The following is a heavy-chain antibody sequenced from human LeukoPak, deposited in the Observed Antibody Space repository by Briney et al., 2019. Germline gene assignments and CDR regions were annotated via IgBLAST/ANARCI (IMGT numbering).Heavy chain of an antibody. CDR3: AIDWGTVPAAIDC. D-gene: IGHD2-2*01. CDR1: GYTFTSYG. Sequence: ASVKVSCKASGYTFTSYGISWVRQAPGQGLECMGWISSYNGNTNYAQKLQGRVTMTTDTSTSTAYMELRSLRSDDTAVYYCAIDWGTVPAAIDCWGQGTLVTVSS. CDR2: ISSYNGNT. J-gene: IGHJ4*02. V-gene: IGHV1-18*01.